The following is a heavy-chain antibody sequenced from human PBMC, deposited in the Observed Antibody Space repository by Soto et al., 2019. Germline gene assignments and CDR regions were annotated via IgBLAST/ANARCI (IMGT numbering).Heavy chain of an antibody. CDR2: VFYTGRA. D-gene: IGHD3-16*01. J-gene: IGHJ6*02. CDR3: ARDGDGRMITNPSHYNGMDV. CDR1: GGSLGSYY. Sequence: PSETLSLTCTVSGGSLGSYYWSWIRQPPGKGLEWIGYVFYTGRANYNASLKSRVSISLDTSNYPFSLKLISVTAADTAVYYRARDGDGRMITNPSHYNGMDVWGPGTTVTVSS. V-gene: IGHV4-59*01.